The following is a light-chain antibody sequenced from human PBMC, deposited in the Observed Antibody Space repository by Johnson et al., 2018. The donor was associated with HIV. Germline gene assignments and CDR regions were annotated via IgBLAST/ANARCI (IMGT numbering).Light chain of an antibody. J-gene: IGLJ1*01. CDR2: ENN. V-gene: IGLV1-51*02. CDR1: SSNIGNNY. Sequence: QSVLTQPPSVSAAPGQKVTISCSGSSSNIGNNYVSWYQQLPGTAPKLLIYENNKRPSGIPDRFSGSKSGTSATLGITGLQTGAEADYYCGTWDSSLSVYVFGPGTKVTVL. CDR3: GTWDSSLSVYV.